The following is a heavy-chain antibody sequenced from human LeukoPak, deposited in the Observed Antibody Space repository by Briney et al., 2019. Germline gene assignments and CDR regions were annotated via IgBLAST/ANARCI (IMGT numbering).Heavy chain of an antibody. CDR2: IKHDGSEE. CDR3: AKGIRGDYYFDY. CDR1: GFTFSSYW. D-gene: IGHD2-21*01. V-gene: IGHV3-7*01. J-gene: IGHJ4*02. Sequence: GGSLRLSCAASGFTFSSYWMSWVRQAPGRGLEWVAHIKHDGSEEYYVDSMKGRFTVSRDNAKNSLYLQMNSLRAEDTAVYYCAKGIRGDYYFDYWGQGTLVTVSS.